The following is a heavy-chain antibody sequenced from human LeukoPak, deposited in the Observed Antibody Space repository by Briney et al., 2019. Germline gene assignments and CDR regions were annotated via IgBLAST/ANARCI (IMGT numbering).Heavy chain of an antibody. CDR3: ATEGGNYLTKLEH. J-gene: IGHJ1*01. Sequence: GTSLRLSCAASGFTFSSSGMHWVRQAPGKGLEWVAVIWHDGSNKYYADSVKGRFTISRDQSRNTLYLQMNSLRAEDTALYYCATEGGNYLTKLEHWGQGTPVTVSS. V-gene: IGHV3-33*01. CDR1: GFTFSSSG. CDR2: IWHDGSNK. D-gene: IGHD1-26*01.